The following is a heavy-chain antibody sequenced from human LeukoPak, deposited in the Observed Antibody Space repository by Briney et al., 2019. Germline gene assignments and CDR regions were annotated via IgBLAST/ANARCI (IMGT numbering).Heavy chain of an antibody. CDR3: ARRHYSSGYNWFDP. CDR2: FYYSGST. V-gene: IGHV4-59*08. CDR1: GGAVSNYY. D-gene: IGHD3-10*01. Sequence: SETLSLTCNVSGGAVSNYYWTWIRQPPGKGLEWIGYFYYSGSTSYSPSLQSRVTISIDTSKNQLSLRLTSVTAADTAVYYCARRHYSSGYNWFDPWGQGILVTVSS. J-gene: IGHJ5*02.